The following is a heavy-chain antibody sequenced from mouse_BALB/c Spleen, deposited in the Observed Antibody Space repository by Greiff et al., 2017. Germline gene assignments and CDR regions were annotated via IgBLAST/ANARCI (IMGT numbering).Heavy chain of an antibody. D-gene: IGHD2-10*02. Sequence: VQLQQSGAELARPGASVKMSCKASGYTFTSYTMHWVKQRPGQGLEWIGYINPSSGYTNYNQKFKDKATLTADKSSSTAYMQLSSLTSEDSAVYYCARWKYGNSMDYWGQGTSVTVSS. J-gene: IGHJ4*01. CDR1: GYTFTSYT. CDR2: INPSSGYT. V-gene: IGHV1-4*01. CDR3: ARWKYGNSMDY.